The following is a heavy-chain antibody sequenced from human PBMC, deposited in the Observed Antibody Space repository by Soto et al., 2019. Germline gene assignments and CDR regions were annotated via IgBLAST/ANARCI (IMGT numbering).Heavy chain of an antibody. CDR2: ISGSGGST. V-gene: IGHV3-23*01. CDR1: GFTFSSYA. Sequence: EVQLLESGGGLVQPGGSLRLSCAASGFTFSSYAMSWVGQAPGKGLEWVSAISGSGGSTYYADSVKGRFTISRDNSKNTLYLQMNSLRAEDTAVYYCAKGRGGSGSHGTFDYWGQGTLVTVSS. CDR3: AKGRGGSGSHGTFDY. J-gene: IGHJ4*02. D-gene: IGHD3-10*01.